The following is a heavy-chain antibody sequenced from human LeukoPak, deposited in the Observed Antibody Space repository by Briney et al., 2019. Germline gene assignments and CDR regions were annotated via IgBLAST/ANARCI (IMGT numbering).Heavy chain of an antibody. Sequence: ASVKVSCKASGYTFTNYYMHWVRQAPGQGLEWMGIINPSGGSTNYAQKLQGRVTMTTDTSTSTAYMELRSLRSDDTAVYYCARVTTWIQLWIPGYYGMDVWGQGTTVTVSS. J-gene: IGHJ6*02. CDR3: ARVTTWIQLWIPGYYGMDV. V-gene: IGHV1-46*01. CDR2: INPSGGST. D-gene: IGHD5-18*01. CDR1: GYTFTNYY.